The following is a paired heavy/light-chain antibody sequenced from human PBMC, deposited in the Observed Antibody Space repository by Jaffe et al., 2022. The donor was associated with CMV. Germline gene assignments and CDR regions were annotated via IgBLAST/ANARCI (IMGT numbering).Light chain of an antibody. CDR1: SSNIGAGFD. CDR2: GNT. CDR3: QAYDNNLSDSI. Sequence: QSVLTQPPSVSGAPGQRVTISCTGSSSNIGAGFDVHWYQQLPGRAPKLLISGNTNRPSGVPDRFSASKSGTSASLAIAGLQTEDEADYYCQAYDNNLSDSIFGGGTQLTVL. J-gene: IGLJ7*01. V-gene: IGLV1-40*01.
Heavy chain of an antibody. Sequence: EVQLEQSGAEVKKPGQPLKISCKASGYSFTNHWIGWVRQMPGKGLESMGIIYPRDSDTRYSPSFQGQVTMSVDKSLNTAYLQWNTLRASDTAIYYCARGVDTTMGEAFDSWGQGTLVTVSA. D-gene: IGHD5-18*01. V-gene: IGHV5-51*01. CDR3: ARGVDTTMGEAFDS. CDR1: GYSFTNHW. J-gene: IGHJ4*02. CDR2: IYPRDSDT.